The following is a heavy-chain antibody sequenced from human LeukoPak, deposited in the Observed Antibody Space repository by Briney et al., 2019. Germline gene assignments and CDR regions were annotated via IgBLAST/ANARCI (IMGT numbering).Heavy chain of an antibody. D-gene: IGHD1-1*01. J-gene: IGHJ4*02. CDR3: AKGRVRQFDPFDY. CDR1: GFIFSSYG. CDR2: MSGSGDST. V-gene: IGHV3-23*01. Sequence: GGTLRLSCAASGFIFSSYGMSWVRQAPGKGLEWVSFMSGSGDSTYYADSVKGRFTISRDNSKNTLYLQMNSLRAEDTAVYYCAKGRVRQFDPFDYWGQGTLVTVSS.